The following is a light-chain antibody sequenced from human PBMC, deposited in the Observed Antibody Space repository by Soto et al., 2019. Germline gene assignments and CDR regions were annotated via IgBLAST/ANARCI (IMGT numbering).Light chain of an antibody. CDR3: QQNGSSPGT. V-gene: IGKV3-20*01. J-gene: IGKJ5*01. CDR1: QSVSSSY. CDR2: GAS. Sequence: EIVLTQSPGTLSLSPGETATLSCRASQSVSSSYLAWYQQKPGQAPRLLIYGASSRATGIPDRFSASGSGTDFTLTISGLEPEDFAVYYCQQNGSSPGTFGQGTRLEIK.